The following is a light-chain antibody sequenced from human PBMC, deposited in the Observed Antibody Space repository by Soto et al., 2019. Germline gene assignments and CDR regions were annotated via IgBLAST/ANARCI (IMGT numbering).Light chain of an antibody. CDR2: GAS. J-gene: IGKJ1*01. V-gene: IGKV3-15*01. CDR1: QSVSSN. Sequence: DIVMTQSPDSLPVSPGKRVTLSCRASQSVSSNLSWYQQEPGQAPRLLIYGASTRATGIPARFSGSGSGTEFTLTISSLQSEDFAVYYCQQYGSSPWTFGQGTKVDI. CDR3: QQYGSSPWT.